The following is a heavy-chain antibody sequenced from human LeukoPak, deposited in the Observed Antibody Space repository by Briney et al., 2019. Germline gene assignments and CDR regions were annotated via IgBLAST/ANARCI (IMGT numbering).Heavy chain of an antibody. D-gene: IGHD4-17*01. Sequence: PSETLSLTCTVSGGSISSGSYYWNWIRQPAGKGLEWIGRIYTSGSTNYNPSLKSRVTISVDTSKNQFSLKLSSVTAADTAVYYCARSFTTVTTPGKGGAFDIWGQGTMVTVSS. J-gene: IGHJ3*02. CDR3: ARSFTTVTTPGKGGAFDI. CDR2: IYTSGST. V-gene: IGHV4-61*02. CDR1: GGSISSGSYY.